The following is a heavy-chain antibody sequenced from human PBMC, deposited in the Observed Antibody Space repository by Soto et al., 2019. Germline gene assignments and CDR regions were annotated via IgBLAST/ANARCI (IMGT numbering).Heavy chain of an antibody. J-gene: IGHJ5*02. Sequence: PGGSLRLSCAASGFTFSSYAMSWVRQAPGKGLEWVSAISGSGGSTYYADSVKGRFTISRDNSKNMLYLQMNSLRAEDTAIYYCAKNTSRWFDPWGQGTLVTVSS. D-gene: IGHD2-2*02. CDR1: GFTFSSYA. CDR2: ISGSGGST. CDR3: AKNTSRWFDP. V-gene: IGHV3-23*01.